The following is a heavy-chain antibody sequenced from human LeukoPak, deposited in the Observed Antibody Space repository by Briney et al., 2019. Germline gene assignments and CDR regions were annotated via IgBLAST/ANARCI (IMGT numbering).Heavy chain of an antibody. D-gene: IGHD4-23*01. CDR2: IHPGDSDT. Sequence: GESLKISCKGSGYSFLSYWIGWVRQVPGKGLEWMGIIHPGDSDTRYSPSFQGQVTISIDKSISTAYLQWSSLKASDTAMYYCTREDDYGGNSGGYWGQGTLVTVSS. CDR1: GYSFLSYW. J-gene: IGHJ4*02. CDR3: TREDDYGGNSGGY. V-gene: IGHV5-51*01.